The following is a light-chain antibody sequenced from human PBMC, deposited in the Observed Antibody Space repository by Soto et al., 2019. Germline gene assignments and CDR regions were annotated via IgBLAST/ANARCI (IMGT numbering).Light chain of an antibody. Sequence: EIVLTQSPGTLSLSPGDRATLSCRASQRVISDYLAWYQQKPGQAPRLLIFGASGRATGIPDRFSGSGSGTDFTLTISRLEPEDFAVYYCQQYGSSPITFGQGTRLEI. J-gene: IGKJ5*01. CDR2: GAS. CDR3: QQYGSSPIT. CDR1: QRVISDY. V-gene: IGKV3-20*01.